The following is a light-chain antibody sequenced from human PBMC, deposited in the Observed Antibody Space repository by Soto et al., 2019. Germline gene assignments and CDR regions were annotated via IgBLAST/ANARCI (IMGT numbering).Light chain of an antibody. CDR3: MQALQTPYT. CDR1: QSLLHSDGYTY. CDR2: LTF. J-gene: IGKJ2*01. V-gene: IGKV2-28*01. Sequence: DIVMTQSPLSLPVTPGEPASISCRSSQSLLHSDGYTYMDWYLQKPGQSPQVLIYLTFNRASGVPDRFRGSGSGTDCTLKISRVEAEDAGVYYCMQALQTPYTFGQGTKLEIK.